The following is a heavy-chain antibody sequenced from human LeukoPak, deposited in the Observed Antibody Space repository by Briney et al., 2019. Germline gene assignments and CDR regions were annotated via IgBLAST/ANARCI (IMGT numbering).Heavy chain of an antibody. CDR2: ISYDGSNK. D-gene: IGHD2-15*01. V-gene: IGHV3-30-3*01. CDR3: ARASGPLSF. CDR1: GFTFSSYA. J-gene: IGHJ4*02. Sequence: PGRSLRLSCAASGFTFSSYAMHWVRQAPGKGLEWVAVISYDGSNKYYADSVKGRLTISRDNSKKTLYLQMNSLRAEDTAVYYCARASGPLSFWGQGTLVTVSS.